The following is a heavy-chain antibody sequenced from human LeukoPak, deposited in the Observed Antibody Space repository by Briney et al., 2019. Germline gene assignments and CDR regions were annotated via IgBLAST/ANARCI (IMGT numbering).Heavy chain of an antibody. Sequence: PGGSLRLSCAASGFTFSSYAMHWVRQAPGKGLEWVAVISYDGSNKYYADSVKGRFTISRDNSKNMLYLQMNSLRAEDTAVYYCARDASIEYSSSLYYMDVWGKGTTVTVSS. J-gene: IGHJ6*03. CDR1: GFTFSSYA. CDR2: ISYDGSNK. CDR3: ARDASIEYSSSLYYMDV. V-gene: IGHV3-30-3*01. D-gene: IGHD6-6*01.